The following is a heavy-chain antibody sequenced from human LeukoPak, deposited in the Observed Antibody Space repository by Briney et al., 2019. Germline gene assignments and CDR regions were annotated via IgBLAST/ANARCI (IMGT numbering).Heavy chain of an antibody. CDR1: GFTFSSYS. Sequence: GGSLILSCAASGFTFSSYSMNWVRQAPGKGLEWVSSISSSSSYIYYADSVKGRFTISRDNAKNSLYLQMNSLRAEDTAVYYCARVRGYSYGGVDYWGQGTLVTVSS. CDR3: ARVRGYSYGGVDY. J-gene: IGHJ4*02. V-gene: IGHV3-21*01. CDR2: ISSSSSYI. D-gene: IGHD5-18*01.